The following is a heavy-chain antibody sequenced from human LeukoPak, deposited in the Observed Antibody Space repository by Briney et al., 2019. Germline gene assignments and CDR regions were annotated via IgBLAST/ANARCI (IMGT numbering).Heavy chain of an antibody. CDR2: IYYSGST. D-gene: IGHD3-10*01. CDR3: ARHGLLWFGELLNYYGMDV. CDR1: GGSTSSYY. J-gene: IGHJ6*02. V-gene: IGHV4-59*08. Sequence: SETLSLTCTVSGGSTSSYYWSWIRQPPRKGLEWIGYIYYSGSTNYNPSLKSRVTISVDTSKNQFSLKLSSVTAADTAVYYCARHGLLWFGELLNYYGMDVWGQGTTVTVSS.